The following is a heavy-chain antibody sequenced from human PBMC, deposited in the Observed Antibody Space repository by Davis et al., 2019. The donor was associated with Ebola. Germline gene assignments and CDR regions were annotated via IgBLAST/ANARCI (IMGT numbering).Heavy chain of an antibody. Sequence: SLKISCGVSGFSFDGFALHWVRQAPGKGLEWVSGISWNSGSIGYADSVKGRFTISRDNAKKSLYLQMNSLRAEDTAIYFCVKDIIRGLIQGSYFDYWGQGTLVTVSS. CDR2: ISWNSGSI. CDR3: VKDIIRGLIQGSYFDY. D-gene: IGHD3-10*01. CDR1: GFSFDGFA. V-gene: IGHV3-9*01. J-gene: IGHJ4*02.